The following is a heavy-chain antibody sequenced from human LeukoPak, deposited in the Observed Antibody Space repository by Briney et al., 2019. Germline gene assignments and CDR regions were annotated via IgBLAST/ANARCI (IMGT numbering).Heavy chain of an antibody. V-gene: IGHV1-2*02. Sequence: ASVKVSCKASGYTFTGYYMHWVRQAPGQGLEWMGWISPNSGGTNYAQKFQGSVTMTRDTSISTAYMELSRLRSDDTAVYYCASESTSRYYFDYWGQGTLVTVSS. J-gene: IGHJ4*02. CDR2: ISPNSGGT. CDR3: ASESTSRYYFDY. D-gene: IGHD2-2*01. CDR1: GYTFTGYY.